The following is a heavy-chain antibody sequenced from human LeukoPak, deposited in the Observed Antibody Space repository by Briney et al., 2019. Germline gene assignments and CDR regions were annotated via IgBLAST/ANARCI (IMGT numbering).Heavy chain of an antibody. J-gene: IGHJ4*02. Sequence: AGGSLRLSCAASGFTFSSYGMHWVRQAPGKGLEWVAVISYDGSNKYYADSVKGRFTISRDNSKNTLYLQMNSLRAEDTAVYYCAKDLEFDNSGSDYWGQGTLVTVSS. CDR3: AKDLEFDNSGSDY. CDR1: GFTFSSYG. CDR2: ISYDGSNK. D-gene: IGHD3-22*01. V-gene: IGHV3-30*18.